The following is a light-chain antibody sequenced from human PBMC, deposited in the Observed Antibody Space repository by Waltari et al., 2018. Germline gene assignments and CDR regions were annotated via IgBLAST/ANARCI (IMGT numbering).Light chain of an antibody. Sequence: QSVLTQPPSVSGAPGQRVTMPCTGSSSNLGAGYDVHWYQQLPGTAPKLLIFDNRNRPSGVPDRFSGSQSGASASLAITGLQAEDEAVYYCQSYDSSLSGSLFGGGTKLTVL. CDR1: SSNLGAGYD. CDR2: DNR. V-gene: IGLV1-40*01. CDR3: QSYDSSLSGSL. J-gene: IGLJ3*02.